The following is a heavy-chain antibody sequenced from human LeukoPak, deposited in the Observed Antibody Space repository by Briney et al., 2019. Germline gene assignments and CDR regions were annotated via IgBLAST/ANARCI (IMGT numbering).Heavy chain of an antibody. D-gene: IGHD3-22*01. V-gene: IGHV1-18*04. J-gene: IGHJ4*02. CDR3: ARGTYYSDKSGYADY. CDR2: ISAYNGNT. CDR1: GYTFANYG. Sequence: ASVKVSCKSSGYTFANYGIRWVRQAPGQGLEWMGWISAYNGNTNYAQKLQGRVTMTTDTSTGTAYMELRSLQSDDTAVYYCARGTYYSDKSGYADYWGQGTLVTVSS.